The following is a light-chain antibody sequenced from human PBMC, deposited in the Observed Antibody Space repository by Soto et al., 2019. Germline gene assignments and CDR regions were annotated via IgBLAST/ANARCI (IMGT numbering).Light chain of an antibody. V-gene: IGLV2-8*01. Sequence: QSALTQPPSASGSPGQSVTISCTGTSSDVGGYNYVSWYQQHPGKAPKLMIYEVSKRPSGVPDRFSGSKSGNTASLTVSGLQAADEADYYSSSYAGSTLYVFGTGTKLTVL. J-gene: IGLJ1*01. CDR1: SSDVGGYNY. CDR2: EVS. CDR3: SSYAGSTLYV.